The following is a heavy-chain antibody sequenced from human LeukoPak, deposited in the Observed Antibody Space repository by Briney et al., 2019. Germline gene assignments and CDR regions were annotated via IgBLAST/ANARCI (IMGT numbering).Heavy chain of an antibody. V-gene: IGHV3-48*02. J-gene: IGHJ4*02. CDR1: GFTFSSYS. Sequence: GGSLRLSCAASGFTFSSYSMNWVRQAPGKGLEWVSYISSSYSTMYYADSVRGRFTISRDNAKNSLYLQMNSLRDEDTAVYYCARDASGWGFTDYWGQGTLVPSPQ. D-gene: IGHD6-19*01. CDR2: ISSSYSTM. CDR3: ARDASGWGFTDY.